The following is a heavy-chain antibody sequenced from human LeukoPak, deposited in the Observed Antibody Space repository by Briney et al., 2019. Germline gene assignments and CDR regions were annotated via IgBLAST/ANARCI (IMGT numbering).Heavy chain of an antibody. J-gene: IGHJ4*02. CDR1: GGSISSYY. V-gene: IGHV4-59*12. CDR3: ARGDYGGNSSGFDY. D-gene: IGHD4-23*01. Sequence: SETLSLTCTVSGGSISSYYWSWIRQPPGKGLEWIGYIYYSGSTNYNPSLKSRVTISVDTSKNQFSLKLSSVTAADTAVYYCARGDYGGNSSGFDYWVQGTLVTVSS. CDR2: IYYSGST.